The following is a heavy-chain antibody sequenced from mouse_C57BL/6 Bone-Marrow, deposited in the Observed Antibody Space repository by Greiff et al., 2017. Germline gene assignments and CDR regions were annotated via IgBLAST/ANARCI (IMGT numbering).Heavy chain of an antibody. J-gene: IGHJ3*01. Sequence: QVQLQQSGAELMKPGASVKLSCKATGYTFTGYWIEWVKQRPGHGLEWIGEILPGSGSTNYNEKFKGKATFTADTSSNTAYMQLSSLTTEDTAIYYWARRGYGRGGAGFAYWGQGTLVTVSA. CDR3: ARRGYGRGGAGFAY. CDR1: GYTFTGYW. CDR2: ILPGSGST. D-gene: IGHD1-1*01. V-gene: IGHV1-9*01.